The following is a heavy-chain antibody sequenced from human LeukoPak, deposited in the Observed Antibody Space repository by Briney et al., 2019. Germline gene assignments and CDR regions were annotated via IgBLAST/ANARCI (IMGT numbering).Heavy chain of an antibody. Sequence: PGGSLRLSCAASGFTFSSYSMNWVRQAPGKGLEWVSSISSSSSYIYYADSVKGRFTISRDNAKNSLYLQMNSLRAEDTSVYYCAREAEYSSLYYFDYWGQGNLVTVSS. J-gene: IGHJ4*02. CDR2: ISSSSSYI. CDR1: GFTFSSYS. V-gene: IGHV3-21*01. CDR3: AREAEYSSLYYFDY. D-gene: IGHD6-6*01.